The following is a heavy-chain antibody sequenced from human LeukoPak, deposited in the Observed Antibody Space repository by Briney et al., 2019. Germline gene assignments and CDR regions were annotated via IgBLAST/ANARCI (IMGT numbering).Heavy chain of an antibody. CDR3: ARTRPFGAFDI. D-gene: IGHD3-16*01. CDR2: IYYSGST. V-gene: IGHV4-59*01. CDR1: GGSISSYY. Sequence: SETLSLTCTVSGGSISSYYWSWIRQPPGKGLEGMGYIYYSGSTNYNPSLKSRVTISVDTSKNQFSLELSSVTAADTAVYYCARTRPFGAFDIWGQGTMVTVSS. J-gene: IGHJ3*02.